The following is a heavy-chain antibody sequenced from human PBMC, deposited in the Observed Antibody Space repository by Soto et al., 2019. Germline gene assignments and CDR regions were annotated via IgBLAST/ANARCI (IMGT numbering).Heavy chain of an antibody. CDR2: ISGHNGFT. D-gene: IGHD6-19*01. CDR3: ARDLGVQPGGCGRCSMAY. V-gene: IGHV1-18*01. Sequence: QVQLVQSESEVEKPGASVKVSCKTSGFTFGDYGITWVRQAPGQGLEWMGWISGHNGFTNYAQKLQDRVIMTTDTSTTTAYMELRSLTSDDTAIHYCARDLGVQPGGCGRCSMAYWGQGTLVTVSS. J-gene: IGHJ4*02. CDR1: GFTFGDYG.